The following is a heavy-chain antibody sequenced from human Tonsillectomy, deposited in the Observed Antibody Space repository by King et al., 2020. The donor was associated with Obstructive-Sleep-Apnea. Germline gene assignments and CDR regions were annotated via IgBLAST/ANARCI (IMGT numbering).Heavy chain of an antibody. V-gene: IGHV4-39*07. CDR2: IYYSGST. Sequence: LQLQESGPGLVKPSETLSLTCTVSGGSISSSSYYWGWIRQPPGKGLEWIGSIYYSGSTYYNPSLKSRVTISVDTSKNQFSLKLSSGTAADTAVYYCAGSSTGRSCTNGVCYFDYWGQGTLVTVSS. D-gene: IGHD2-8*01. CDR1: GGSISSSSYY. J-gene: IGHJ4*02. CDR3: AGSSTGRSCTNGVCYFDY.